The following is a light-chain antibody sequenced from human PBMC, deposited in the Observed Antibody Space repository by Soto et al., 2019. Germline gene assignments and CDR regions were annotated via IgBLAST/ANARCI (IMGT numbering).Light chain of an antibody. CDR2: GAS. Sequence: EIVMTQSPATLSVSPGERATLSCRASQSVSSNLAWYQQKPGQAPRLLIYGASTRATGIPARFSGSGSGTDLTFTISSLQSEDFAVHYCQQYNNWPPYTFGQGTKLEIK. CDR3: QQYNNWPPYT. CDR1: QSVSSN. J-gene: IGKJ2*01. V-gene: IGKV3-15*01.